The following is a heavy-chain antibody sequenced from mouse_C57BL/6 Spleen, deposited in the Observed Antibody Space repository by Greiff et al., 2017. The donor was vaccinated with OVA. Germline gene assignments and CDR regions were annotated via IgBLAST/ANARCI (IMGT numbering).Heavy chain of an antibody. CDR3: ARNYRSSYEDAMDY. J-gene: IGHJ4*01. Sequence: QVQLQQPGAELVRPGSSVKLSCKASGYTFTSYWMHWVKQRPIQGLEWIGNIDPSDSETHYNQKFKDKATLTVDKSSSTAYMQLSSLTSEDSAVYYCARNYRSSYEDAMDYWGQGTSVTVSS. D-gene: IGHD1-1*01. V-gene: IGHV1-52*01. CDR2: IDPSDSET. CDR1: GYTFTSYW.